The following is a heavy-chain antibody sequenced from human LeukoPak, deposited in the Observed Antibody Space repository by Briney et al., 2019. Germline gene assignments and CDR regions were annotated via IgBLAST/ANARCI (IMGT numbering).Heavy chain of an antibody. CDR2: ISSSSSYI. CDR1: GFTFSSYS. CDR3: ARVRGSYGWFDP. Sequence: PRGSLRLSCAASGFTFSSYSMNWVRQAPGKGLEWVSSISSSSSYIYYADSVKGRFTISRDNAKNSLYLQMNSLRAEDTAVYYCARVRGSYGWFDPWGQGTLVTVSS. D-gene: IGHD1-26*01. V-gene: IGHV3-21*01. J-gene: IGHJ5*02.